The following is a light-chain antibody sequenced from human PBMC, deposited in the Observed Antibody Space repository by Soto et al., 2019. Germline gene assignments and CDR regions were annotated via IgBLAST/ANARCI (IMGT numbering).Light chain of an antibody. V-gene: IGLV2-11*01. J-gene: IGLJ1*01. CDR2: DVT. CDR1: STDVGGYNY. Sequence: QSALTQPRSVSGSPGQSVTISCTGSSTDVGGYNYVSWYQQHPGKAPKLMIYDVTKRPSGVTDRFSGSKSGNTASLTISGLQAEDEADYFCSSYSISTAYLFGTGTKLTVL. CDR3: SSYSISTAYL.